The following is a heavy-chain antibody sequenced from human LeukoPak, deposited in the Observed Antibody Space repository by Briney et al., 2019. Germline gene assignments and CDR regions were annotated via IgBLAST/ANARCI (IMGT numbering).Heavy chain of an antibody. D-gene: IGHD5-12*01. Sequence: GASVKVSCKSSGYTFTTYGITWVRQAPGQGLEWMGWISTYNGNTNYAQKLQGRVTMTTDTSTSTAYMELRSLRSDDTAMYYCAPSGRDYEATYYFDYWGQGTLVTVSS. CDR2: ISTYNGNT. CDR3: APSGRDYEATYYFDY. J-gene: IGHJ4*02. V-gene: IGHV1-18*01. CDR1: GYTFTTYG.